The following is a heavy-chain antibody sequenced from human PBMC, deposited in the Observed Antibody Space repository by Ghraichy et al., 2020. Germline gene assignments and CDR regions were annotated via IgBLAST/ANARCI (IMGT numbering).Heavy chain of an antibody. CDR1: GFTFSSYA. CDR2: ISGSGGST. Sequence: LSLTCTASGFTFSSYAMSWVRQAPGKGLEWVSAISGSGGSTYYADSVKGRFTISRDNSKNTLYLQMNSLRAEDTAVYYCAEKCSDFVCRSYWGQGTLVTVS. CDR3: AEKCSDFVCRSY. J-gene: IGHJ4*02. V-gene: IGHV3-23*01. D-gene: IGHD2/OR15-2a*01.